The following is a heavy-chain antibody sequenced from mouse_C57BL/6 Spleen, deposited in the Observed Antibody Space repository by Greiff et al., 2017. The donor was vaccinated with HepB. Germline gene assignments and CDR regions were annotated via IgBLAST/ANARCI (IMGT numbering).Heavy chain of an antibody. Sequence: VQLQQSDAELVKPGASVMISCKVSGYTFTDHSIHWMKQRPEQGLEWIGYIYPRDGSTKYNEKFKGKATLTADKSSSTAYMQLNSLPSEDSAVYVGAKRGGNYEGAMDYWGQGTSVTVSS. CDR2: IYPRDGST. V-gene: IGHV1-78*01. CDR1: GYTFTDHS. CDR3: AKRGGNYEGAMDY. D-gene: IGHD2-1*01. J-gene: IGHJ4*01.